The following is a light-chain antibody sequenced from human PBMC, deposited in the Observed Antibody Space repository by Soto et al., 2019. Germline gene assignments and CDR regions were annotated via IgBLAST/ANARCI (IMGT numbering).Light chain of an antibody. J-gene: IGKJ1*01. CDR1: RSIGIR. V-gene: IGKV3-15*01. CDR2: GAS. CDR3: QQYDSWPPWT. Sequence: EVVMTQSPASLSVSPGERATLSCRASRSIGIRLAWYQQKPGQAPRLLIYGASTRATGIPPRFGGGGSGTDFTFTISSLQSEDFAVYFCQQYDSWPPWTFGQGTKVEIK.